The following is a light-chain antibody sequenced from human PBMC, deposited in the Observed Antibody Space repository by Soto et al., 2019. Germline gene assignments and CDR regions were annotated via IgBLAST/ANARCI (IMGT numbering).Light chain of an antibody. J-gene: IGLJ2*01. CDR2: KDS. CDR1: ALPKQY. Sequence: SSELTQPHSVSVSPGQTARITCSGDALPKQYAYWYQQKAGQAPVLVIYKDSERPSGIPERFSGSSSGTTVTLTISGVQAADEADYYCQSADSSGTYYVVFGGGTKLTVL. CDR3: QSADSSGTYYVV. V-gene: IGLV3-25*03.